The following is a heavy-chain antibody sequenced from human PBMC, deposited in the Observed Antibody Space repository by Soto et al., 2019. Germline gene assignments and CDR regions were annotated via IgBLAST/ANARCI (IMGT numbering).Heavy chain of an antibody. CDR2: ISYDGSNK. J-gene: IGHJ6*02. V-gene: IGHV3-30*18. CDR3: AKDYTIFGVVPNYGMDV. Sequence: QVQLVESGGGVVQPGRSLRLSCAASGFTFSSYGMHWVRQAPGKGLEWVAVISYDGSNKYYADSVKGRFTISRDNSKNTLYLQMNSLRAEDTAGYYCAKDYTIFGVVPNYGMDVWGQGTRVTVSS. CDR1: GFTFSSYG. D-gene: IGHD3-3*01.